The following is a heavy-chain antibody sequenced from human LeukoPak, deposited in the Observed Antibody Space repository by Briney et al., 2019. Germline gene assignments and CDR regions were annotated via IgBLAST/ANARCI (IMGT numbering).Heavy chain of an antibody. Sequence: PSETLPLTCTVSGGSISNYSWSWIRQPPRKGREWIGYISYSGSTNYNPSLKSRVTISLDTSKNQFSLKLSSVTAADTAVYYCARVGRGDYIWGSYSFDYWGQGTLVTVSS. CDR2: ISYSGST. CDR3: ARVGRGDYIWGSYSFDY. D-gene: IGHD3-16*01. J-gene: IGHJ4*02. CDR1: GGSISNYS. V-gene: IGHV4-59*01.